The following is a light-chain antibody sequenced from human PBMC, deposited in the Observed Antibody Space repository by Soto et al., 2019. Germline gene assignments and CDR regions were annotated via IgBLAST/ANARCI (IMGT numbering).Light chain of an antibody. CDR3: QQYGSPPFT. CDR2: AAS. V-gene: IGKV1-27*01. CDR1: QGINNY. Sequence: DIQMTQSPSSLSASVGDRVTITCRASQGINNYLAWYQQKPGKVPKLLIYAASTLQSGVPSRFSGSGSGTDFTLTISRLEPEDFAVYHCQQYGSPPFTFAGGTKVEIK. J-gene: IGKJ4*01.